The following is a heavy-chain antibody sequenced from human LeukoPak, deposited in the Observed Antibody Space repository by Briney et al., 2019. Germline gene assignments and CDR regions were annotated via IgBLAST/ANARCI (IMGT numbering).Heavy chain of an antibody. CDR3: ARDVVGSLDY. CDR2: IKGDESAR. J-gene: IGHJ4*02. D-gene: IGHD1-26*01. Sequence: PGGTLRLSCAASGFTFSSYWMAWGRQAPGKGLEWVANIKGDESARHHADSVKGRFTISRDNTRNSLYLQMTNLRGDDTAVYYCARDVVGSLDYWGQGTLVTVSS. CDR1: GFTFSSYW. V-gene: IGHV3-7*01.